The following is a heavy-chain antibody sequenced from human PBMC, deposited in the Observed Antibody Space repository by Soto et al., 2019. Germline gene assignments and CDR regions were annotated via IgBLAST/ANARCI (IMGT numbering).Heavy chain of an antibody. V-gene: IGHV3-33*01. CDR3: ARDGAQYLVRGGVDY. D-gene: IGHD4-4*01. J-gene: IGHJ4*02. CDR2: IWFDGSNK. CDR1: GFTFSSYG. Sequence: QVQLVESGGGVVQPGKSLRLSCAASGFTFSSYGMHWVRQAPGKGLEWVAVIWFDGSNKYYADSVKGRFTISRDDSKHPLYLQMNSLRAEDTAVYYCARDGAQYLVRGGVDYWGQGALVTVSS.